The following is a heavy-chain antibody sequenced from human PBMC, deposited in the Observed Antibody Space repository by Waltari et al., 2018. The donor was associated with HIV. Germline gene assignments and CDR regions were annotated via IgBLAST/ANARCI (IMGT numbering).Heavy chain of an antibody. CDR2: IKEDGGLE. CDR1: GSTFWGYW. J-gene: IGHJ4*02. V-gene: IGHV3-7*01. Sequence: EVQLVESGGGLVQPGGSLRLSCAASGSTFWGYWMSWVRQAPGKGLEWVANIKEDGGLEYYVDSVKGRFTISRDNPKNLLFLQMNSLRVEDTAVYYCVRDGPFVDVEYWGQGTLVTVSS. D-gene: IGHD5-12*01. CDR3: VRDGPFVDVEY.